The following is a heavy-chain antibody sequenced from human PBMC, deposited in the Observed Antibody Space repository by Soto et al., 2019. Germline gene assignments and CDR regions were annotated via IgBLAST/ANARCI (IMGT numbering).Heavy chain of an antibody. CDR2: VRHSGST. CDR3: VRGILS. V-gene: IGHV4-31*03. CDR1: GGSITSGGYY. J-gene: IGHJ1*01. Sequence: QVQLQESGPGLVKASQTLSLTCNVSGGSITSGGYYWTWIRQHPGKGLEWIGNVRHSGSTFYNPSLKSRVSISVDTSKNQFSLKLSSVTAADTAVYFSVRGILSWGQGTLVTVSS.